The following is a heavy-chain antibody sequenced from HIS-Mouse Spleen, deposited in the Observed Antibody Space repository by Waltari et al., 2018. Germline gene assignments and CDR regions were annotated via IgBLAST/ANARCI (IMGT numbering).Heavy chain of an antibody. CDR3: AREIPYSSSWYDWYFDL. D-gene: IGHD6-13*01. CDR1: GASISRSSYY. Sequence: QLQLQESGPGLVKPSETLSLTCPAPGASISRSSYYWGRIRQAPGKGLEWIGSIYYGGSTYYNPSLKSRVTISVDTSKNQFSLKLSSVTAADTAVYYCAREIPYSSSWYDWYFDLWGRGTLVTVSS. V-gene: IGHV4-39*07. CDR2: IYYGGST. J-gene: IGHJ2*01.